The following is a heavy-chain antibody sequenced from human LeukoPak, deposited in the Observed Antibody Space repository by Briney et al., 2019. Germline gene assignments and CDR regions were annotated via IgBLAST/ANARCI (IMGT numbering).Heavy chain of an antibody. J-gene: IGHJ4*02. D-gene: IGHD6-6*01. CDR1: GFTFSSYW. Sequence: PGGFLRLSCAASGFTFSSYWMHWVRQAPGKGLVWVSRINSDGSSTSYADSVGGRFSISRDNAKNTLYLQMNSLRAEDTAVYYCARGLSGYASSLGYWGQGTLVTVSA. CDR3: ARGLSGYASSLGY. V-gene: IGHV3-74*01. CDR2: INSDGSST.